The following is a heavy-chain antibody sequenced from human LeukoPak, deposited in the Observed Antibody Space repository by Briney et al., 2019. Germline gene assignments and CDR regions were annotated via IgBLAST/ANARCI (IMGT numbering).Heavy chain of an antibody. Sequence: GGSLRLSCAASGFTFGNFWMSWVRQAPGRGLQWVASMKGDASLIYYVDSMKGRFTISRDNARNSLYLQMNSLRVEDTAVYYCARLFGGVTTFDYWGQGTLVTVSS. CDR1: GFTFGNFW. D-gene: IGHD2-8*02. CDR3: ARLFGGVTTFDY. CDR2: MKGDASLI. J-gene: IGHJ4*02. V-gene: IGHV3-7*01.